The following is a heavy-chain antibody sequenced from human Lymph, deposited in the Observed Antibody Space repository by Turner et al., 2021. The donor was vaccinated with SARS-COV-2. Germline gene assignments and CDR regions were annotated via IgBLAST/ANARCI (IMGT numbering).Heavy chain of an antibody. CDR2: VYKIASI. CDR3: ARHQGSTIGYDHGMNV. D-gene: IGHD1-1*01. Sequence: QVQLQESGAGPVRASETLFLSCCVPGGYISSTFWSCVRQSPGRGLEWFGYVYKIASIDYNPTLRCRVTISVDTSKNQLSLNLLSLTAADTDVYSCARHQGSTIGYDHGMNVWGQGTAVIVSS. J-gene: IGHJ6*02. CDR1: GGYISSTF. V-gene: IGHV4-59*08.